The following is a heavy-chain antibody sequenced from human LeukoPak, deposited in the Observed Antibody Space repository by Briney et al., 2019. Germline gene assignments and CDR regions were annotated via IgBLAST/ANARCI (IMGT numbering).Heavy chain of an antibody. D-gene: IGHD6-13*01. CDR1: GGSFSGYY. CDR3: ARVEGSSSWSWDYYYYMDV. J-gene: IGHJ6*03. CDR2: INHSGST. V-gene: IGHV4-34*01. Sequence: LSETLSLTCAVYGGSFSGYYWSWIRRPPGKGLEWIGEINHSGSTNYNPSLKSRVTISVDTSKNQFSLKLSSVTAADTAVYYCARVEGSSSWSWDYYYYMDVWGKGTTVTVSS.